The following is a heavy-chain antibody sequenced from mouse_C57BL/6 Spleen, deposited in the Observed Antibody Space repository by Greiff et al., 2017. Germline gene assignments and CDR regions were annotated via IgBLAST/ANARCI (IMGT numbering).Heavy chain of an antibody. D-gene: IGHD1-1*01. V-gene: IGHV1-15*01. CDR3: TRRVITTVVADAMDY. J-gene: IGHJ4*01. Sequence: QVHVKQSGAELVRPGASVTLSCKASGYTFTDYELHWVQQTPVHGLEWIGAIDPETGGTAYNQKFKGKAILTADKSSSTAYMELRSLTSEDSAVYYCTRRVITTVVADAMDYWGKRTSVTVSS. CDR2: IDPETGGT. CDR1: GYTFTDYE.